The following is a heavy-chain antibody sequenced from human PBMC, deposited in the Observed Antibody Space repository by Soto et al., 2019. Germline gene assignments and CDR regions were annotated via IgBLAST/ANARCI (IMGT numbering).Heavy chain of an antibody. CDR2: IYHSGST. J-gene: IGHJ3*02. CDR3: AGRRAGDPLGAFDI. D-gene: IGHD3-10*01. CDR1: GGSISSSNW. V-gene: IGHV4-4*02. Sequence: SETLSLTCAVSGGSISSSNWWSWVRQPPGKGLEWIGEIYHSGSTNYNPSLKSRVTISVDKSKNQFSLKMSSVTAADTAVYYCAGRRAGDPLGAFDIWGQGTMVTVSS.